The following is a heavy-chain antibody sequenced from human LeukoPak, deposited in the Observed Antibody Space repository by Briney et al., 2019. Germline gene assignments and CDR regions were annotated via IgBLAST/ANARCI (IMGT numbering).Heavy chain of an antibody. J-gene: IGHJ6*03. CDR1: GFTFKAYG. D-gene: IGHD3-3*01. Sequence: QTGGSLRLSCAASGFTFKAYGVHWVRQAPDKGLQWLAFIRFDGSITYYADSVRGRFTISRDNSKNTVDLQMNSLRVEDTAVYSCAKDRVTIFGVVRNYYMDVWGKGTTVTVSS. CDR3: AKDRVTIFGVVRNYYMDV. V-gene: IGHV3-30*02. CDR2: IRFDGSIT.